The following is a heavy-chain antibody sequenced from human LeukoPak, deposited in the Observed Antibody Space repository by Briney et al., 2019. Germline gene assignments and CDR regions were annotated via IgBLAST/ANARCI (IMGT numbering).Heavy chain of an antibody. CDR3: ATKTRGGWFDP. J-gene: IGHJ5*02. V-gene: IGHV1-69*13. D-gene: IGHD3-16*01. CDR1: GGTFSIYA. Sequence: ASVTVSCTASGGTFSIYAISWVRQAPGQGLEWMGGIIPIFGTANYAQKFQGRVTITADESTSTAYMELSSLRSEDTAVYYCATKTRGGWFDPWGQGTLVTVSS. CDR2: IIPIFGTA.